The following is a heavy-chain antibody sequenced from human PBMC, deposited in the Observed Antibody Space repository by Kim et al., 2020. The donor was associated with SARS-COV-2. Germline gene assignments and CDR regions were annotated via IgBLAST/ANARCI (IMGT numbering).Heavy chain of an antibody. CDR3: ARGGIYYDSSGYYSFDY. Sequence: FQGRVTITADESTSTAYMELSSLRSEDTAVYYCARGGIYYDSSGYYSFDYWGQGTLVTVSS. J-gene: IGHJ4*02. D-gene: IGHD3-22*01. V-gene: IGHV1-69*01.